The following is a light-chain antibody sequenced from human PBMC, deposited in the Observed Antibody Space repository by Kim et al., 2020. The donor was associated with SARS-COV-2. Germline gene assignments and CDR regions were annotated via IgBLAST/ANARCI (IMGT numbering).Light chain of an antibody. CDR1: QSVGSY. Sequence: LAPGESATLSCRASQSVGSYLAWYQQKPGQAPRVLIYDASNRFTGIPARFSGSGSGTDFTLTISSLEPEDFAVYYCQQRNSWPRTFGQGTKVDIK. CDR2: DAS. V-gene: IGKV3-11*01. CDR3: QQRNSWPRT. J-gene: IGKJ1*01.